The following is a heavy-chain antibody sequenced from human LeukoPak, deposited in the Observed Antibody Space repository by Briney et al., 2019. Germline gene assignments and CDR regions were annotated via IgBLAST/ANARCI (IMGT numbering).Heavy chain of an antibody. CDR3: AKDRSSGPWGWFDP. CDR1: GGTFSSYA. D-gene: IGHD6-19*01. CDR2: IIPIFGTA. Sequence: ASVKVSCKASGGTFSSYAISWVRQAPGQGLEWMGGIIPIFGTANYAQKFQGRVTITADKSTSTAYMELSSLRSEDTALYYCAKDRSSGPWGWFDPWGQGTLVTVSS. J-gene: IGHJ5*02. V-gene: IGHV1-69*06.